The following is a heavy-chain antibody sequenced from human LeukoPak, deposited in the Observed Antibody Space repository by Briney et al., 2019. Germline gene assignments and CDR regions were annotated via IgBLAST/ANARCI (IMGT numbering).Heavy chain of an antibody. CDR3: ARDLGPVMVRGVIVY. J-gene: IGHJ4*02. D-gene: IGHD3-10*01. CDR2: IISSSSYI. V-gene: IGHV3-21*01. CDR1: GFTFSSYS. Sequence: GSLRLSCAASGFTFSSYSMNWVRQAPGKGLGWVSSIISSSSYIYYSDSVKGRFTISRDNAKNSLYLQMNSLRAEDTAVYYCARDLGPVMVRGVIVYWGQGTLVTVSS.